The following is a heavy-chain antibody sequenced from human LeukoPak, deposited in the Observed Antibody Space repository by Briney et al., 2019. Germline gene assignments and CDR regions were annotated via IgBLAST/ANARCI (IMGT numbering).Heavy chain of an antibody. D-gene: IGHD3-10*01. Sequence: PSETLSLTCTVSGGSISSYYWSWTRQPPGKGLEWIGYIYYSGSTNYNPSLKSRVTISVDTSKNQFSLKLSSVTAADTAVYCCARAGRTMVRGVSNWFDPWGQGTLVTVSS. V-gene: IGHV4-59*01. CDR3: ARAGRTMVRGVSNWFDP. J-gene: IGHJ5*02. CDR2: IYYSGST. CDR1: GGSISSYY.